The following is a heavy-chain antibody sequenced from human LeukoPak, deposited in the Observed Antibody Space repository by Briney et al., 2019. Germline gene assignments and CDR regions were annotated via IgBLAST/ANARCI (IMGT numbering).Heavy chain of an antibody. V-gene: IGHV4-59*01. CDR1: GGSISNYY. Sequence: SETLSLTCIVSGGSISNYYWSWIRQPPGKGLEWIGYISYSGSTNYNPSLKSRVTISVDTSKNQFSLKLSSVTAADTALYYCARDQIGAVAGLANWGQGILVTVSS. J-gene: IGHJ4*02. CDR3: ARDQIGAVAGLAN. CDR2: ISYSGST. D-gene: IGHD6-19*01.